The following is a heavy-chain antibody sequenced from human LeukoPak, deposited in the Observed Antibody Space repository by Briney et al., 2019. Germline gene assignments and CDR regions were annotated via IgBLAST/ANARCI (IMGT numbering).Heavy chain of an antibody. J-gene: IGHJ6*03. CDR1: GFTFSSYW. D-gene: IGHD3-10*01. CDR2: IKQDGSEK. CDR3: ARDLWFGELYYYYYYMDV. V-gene: IGHV3-7*01. Sequence: GGSLRLSCAASGFTFSSYWMSWVRQAPGKGLEWVANIKQDGSEKYYVDSVKGRFTISRDNAKNSLYLQMNSLRAEDTAVYYCARDLWFGELYYYYYYMDVWGKGTTVTVSS.